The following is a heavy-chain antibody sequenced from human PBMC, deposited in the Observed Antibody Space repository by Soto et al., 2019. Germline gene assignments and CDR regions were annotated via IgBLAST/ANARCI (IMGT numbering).Heavy chain of an antibody. CDR3: ARLQHGNNAFDI. CDR1: GGTFSSYT. CDR2: IIPIFGIA. Sequence: QVQLVQSGAEVKKPGSSVKVSCKASGGTFSSYTISWVRQAPEQGLEWMGRIIPIFGIANYAQKFQGRVTITADKSTSTAYRELSSLRSEDTAVYYCARLQHGNNAFDIWGQGTMVTVSS. J-gene: IGHJ3*02. V-gene: IGHV1-69*02. D-gene: IGHD6-13*01.